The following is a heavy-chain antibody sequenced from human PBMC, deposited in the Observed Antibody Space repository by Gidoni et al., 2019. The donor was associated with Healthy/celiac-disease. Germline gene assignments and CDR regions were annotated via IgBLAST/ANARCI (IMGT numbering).Heavy chain of an antibody. J-gene: IGHJ6*02. V-gene: IGHV1-69*01. CDR2: IIPIFGTA. D-gene: IGHD2-21*02. Sequence: QVQLVQSGAEVKKPGSSVKVSCKASGGPFSSYAISWVRQAPGQGLEWMGGIIPIFGTANDAQKFQGRVTITADESTSTAYMELSSLRSEDTAVYYCARLAVVTPNYYYYYGMDVWGQGTTVTVSS. CDR1: GGPFSSYA. CDR3: ARLAVVTPNYYYYYGMDV.